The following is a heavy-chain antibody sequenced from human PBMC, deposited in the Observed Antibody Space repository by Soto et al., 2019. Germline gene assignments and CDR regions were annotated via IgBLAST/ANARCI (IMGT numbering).Heavy chain of an antibody. D-gene: IGHD7-27*01. V-gene: IGHV4-61*08. Sequence: SETLSLTCIVSGGSVSSGGYYWSWIRQSPGKGLEWIGFIHYSGSTTYNPSLKSRVTIAVDTSKGQFSLKINSVTAADTALYYCARFDNTGSRCFDPWGQGSLVTAS. CDR2: IHYSGST. CDR3: ARFDNTGSRCFDP. CDR1: GGSVSSGGYY. J-gene: IGHJ5*02.